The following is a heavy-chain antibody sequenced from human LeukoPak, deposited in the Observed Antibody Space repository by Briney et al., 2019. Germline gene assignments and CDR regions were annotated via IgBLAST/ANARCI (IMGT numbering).Heavy chain of an antibody. Sequence: ASVKVSCKASGYTFTSYGISWVRQAPGQGLEWMGWISAYNGNTNYAQKLQGRVTMTTDTSTSTAYMELRSLRSDDTAVYYCARDLGAGYSYGAEAGMDVWGQGTTVTVSS. D-gene: IGHD5-18*01. J-gene: IGHJ6*02. CDR2: ISAYNGNT. CDR1: GYTFTSYG. CDR3: ARDLGAGYSYGAEAGMDV. V-gene: IGHV1-18*01.